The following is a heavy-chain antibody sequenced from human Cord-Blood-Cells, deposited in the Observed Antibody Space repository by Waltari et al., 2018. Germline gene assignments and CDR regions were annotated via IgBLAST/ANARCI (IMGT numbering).Heavy chain of an antibody. Sequence: QVQLVQSGAEVTKPGSSVKVSCKASGGTFSSYAISWVRQAPGHGLEWMGWISPSLGTANYAKKCQGRVTITADESTSTADMELSSLRSENAAVYYCARVHGGYCDYWGQGTLVTVSS. CDR2: ISPSLGTA. CDR1: GGTFSSYA. V-gene: IGHV1-69*01. CDR3: ARVHGGYCDY. J-gene: IGHJ4*02.